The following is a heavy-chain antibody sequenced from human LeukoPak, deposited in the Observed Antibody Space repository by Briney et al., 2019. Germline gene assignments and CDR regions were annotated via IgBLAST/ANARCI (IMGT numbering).Heavy chain of an antibody. J-gene: IGHJ5*02. Sequence: PSETLSLTCTVSGYSSGFYWGWIRQPPGKGLEWIGTIHHSGSTYYNPSLKSRVTISVDTSKKQFYLKLSSVTAADTAVYYCARGGRMGYYNWFDPWGQGTLVTVSS. CDR2: IHHSGST. CDR1: GYSSGFY. CDR3: ARGGRMGYYNWFDP. D-gene: IGHD5-18*01. V-gene: IGHV4-38-2*02.